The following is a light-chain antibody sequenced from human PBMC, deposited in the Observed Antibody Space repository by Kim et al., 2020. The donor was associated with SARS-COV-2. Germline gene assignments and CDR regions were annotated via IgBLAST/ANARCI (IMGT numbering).Light chain of an antibody. CDR3: QVWDTTSGV. Sequence: GGKNIGGYYVHWYQQKPGLAPLRVIYSDSSRPSGIPGRFSGSNSGNTATLTISSAQAGDEADYYCQVWDTTSGVFGGGTQLTVL. CDR1: NIGGYY. V-gene: IGLV3-9*01. CDR2: SDS. J-gene: IGLJ3*02.